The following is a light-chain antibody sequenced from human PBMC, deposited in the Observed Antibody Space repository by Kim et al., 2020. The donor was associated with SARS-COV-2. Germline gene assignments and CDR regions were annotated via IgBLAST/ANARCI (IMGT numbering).Light chain of an antibody. V-gene: IGLV2-8*01. Sequence: QSVPISCTATNSDVGGYNFVSWHQQHPGKAPKLIIYDVNKRPSGVPNRFSGSKSGNTASLTVSGLQAEDEADYYCSSYAGTNNFYVFGTGTKVTVL. CDR3: SSYAGTNNFYV. CDR2: DVN. CDR1: NSDVGGYNF. J-gene: IGLJ1*01.